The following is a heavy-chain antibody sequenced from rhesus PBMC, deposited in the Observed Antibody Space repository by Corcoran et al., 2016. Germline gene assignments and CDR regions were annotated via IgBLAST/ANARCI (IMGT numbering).Heavy chain of an antibody. CDR1: GFSPSTSGMG. Sequence: QVTLKESGPALVKPTQTLTLTCTFSGFSPSTSGMGVGWIRHPPAKALERLASIYWDDDKYYSTALKSRLTISKDTSKNQVVLTMTNMDPVDTATYYCARVEYSNYVHGLDSWGQGVVVTVSS. CDR3: ARVEYSNYVHGLDS. CDR2: IYWDDDK. J-gene: IGHJ6*01. V-gene: IGHV2S1*01. D-gene: IGHD4-23*01.